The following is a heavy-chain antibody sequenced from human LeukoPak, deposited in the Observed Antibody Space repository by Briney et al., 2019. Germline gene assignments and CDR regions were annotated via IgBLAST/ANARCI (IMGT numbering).Heavy chain of an antibody. CDR3: AKDRIAARPGWFDP. V-gene: IGHV3-23*01. D-gene: IGHD6-6*01. CDR1: GFTFSSYA. J-gene: IGHJ5*02. Sequence: HPGGSLRLSCAASGFTFSSYAMSWLRQAPGKGLEWVSAISGSGGSTYYADSVKGRFTISRDNSKNTLYLQMNSLRAEDTAVYYCAKDRIAARPGWFDPWGQGTLVTVSS. CDR2: ISGSGGST.